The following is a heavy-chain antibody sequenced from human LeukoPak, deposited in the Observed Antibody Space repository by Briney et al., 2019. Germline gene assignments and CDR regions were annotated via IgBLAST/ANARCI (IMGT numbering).Heavy chain of an antibody. CDR1: GFTFSRYG. V-gene: IGHV3-33*01. CDR2: IWYDGSNK. J-gene: IGHJ4*02. Sequence: GGSLRLSCAASGFTFSRYGILWVRQAPGKGLEWVAVIWYDGSNKYYADSVKGRFTISRDQSKNTVYLQMNSLRADDTAVYYCARLRSGWAIDYWGQGTLVTVSS. D-gene: IGHD6-19*01. CDR3: ARLRSGWAIDY.